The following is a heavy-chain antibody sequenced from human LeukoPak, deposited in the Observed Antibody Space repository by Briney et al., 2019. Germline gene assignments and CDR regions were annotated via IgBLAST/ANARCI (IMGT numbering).Heavy chain of an antibody. CDR2: ITESGDGT. CDR3: AKDISQGYTYGSIEQDY. J-gene: IGHJ4*02. Sequence: GGSLRLFCAASGLTFSKYAMSWVRQAPGKGLEWVSAITESGDGTYYADSVKGRFTISRDNSKNTLYLQMNSLRAADTALYYCAKDISQGYTYGSIEQDYWGQGTLVTVSS. V-gene: IGHV3-23*01. D-gene: IGHD5-18*01. CDR1: GLTFSKYA.